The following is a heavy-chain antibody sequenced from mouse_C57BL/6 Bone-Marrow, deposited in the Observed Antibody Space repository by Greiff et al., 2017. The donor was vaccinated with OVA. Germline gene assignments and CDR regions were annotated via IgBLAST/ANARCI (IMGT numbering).Heavy chain of an antibody. J-gene: IGHJ4*01. CDR1: GFTFSSYA. CDR3: TRDSIYYGIDYAMDY. V-gene: IGHV5-9-1*02. Sequence: EVHLVESGEGLVKPGGSLKLSCAASGFTFSSYAMSWVRQTPEKRLEWVAYISSGGDYIYYADTVKGRFTISRDNARNTLYLQMSSLKSEDTAMYYCTRDSIYYGIDYAMDYWGQGTSVTVSS. CDR2: ISSGGDYI. D-gene: IGHD1-1*01.